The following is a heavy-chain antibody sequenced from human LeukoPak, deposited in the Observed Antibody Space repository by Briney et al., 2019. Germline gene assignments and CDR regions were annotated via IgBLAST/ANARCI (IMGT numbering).Heavy chain of an antibody. CDR1: GYTFTSYA. CDR2: INAGNGNT. J-gene: IGHJ4*02. V-gene: IGHV1-3*01. Sequence: GASVKVSCKASGYTFTSYAMHWVRQAPGQRLEWMGWINAGNGNTKYSQKFQGRVTITRDTSASTAYMELSSLRSEDTAVYYCARAATVTAPLHFDYWGQGTLVTVSS. D-gene: IGHD4-17*01. CDR3: ARAATVTAPLHFDY.